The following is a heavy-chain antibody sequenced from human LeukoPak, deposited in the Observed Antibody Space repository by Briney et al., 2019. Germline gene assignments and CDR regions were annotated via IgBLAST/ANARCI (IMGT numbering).Heavy chain of an antibody. CDR1: GYTLTELS. J-gene: IGHJ4*02. CDR2: FDPEDGET. V-gene: IGHV1-24*01. Sequence: ASVKVSCKVSGYTLTELSMHWVRQAPGKGLEWMGGFDPEDGETIYAQKFQGRVTMTEDTSTDTAYMELSSLRSEDTAVYYCATAVIAAAGTRPFGNWGQGTLVTVSS. CDR3: ATAVIAAAGTRPFGN. D-gene: IGHD6-13*01.